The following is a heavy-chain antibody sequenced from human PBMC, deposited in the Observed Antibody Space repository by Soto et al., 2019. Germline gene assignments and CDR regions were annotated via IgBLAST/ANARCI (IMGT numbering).Heavy chain of an antibody. CDR1: TKPINSGYY. V-gene: IGHV4-38-2*01. CDR2: VFHSGTS. Sequence: SETLSLTCAVSTKPINSGYYWGWLRQPPGKGLEWIGGVFHSGTSYYNPSLKSRVTISLDTSKNQFSLRLSSVTATDTAVYYCARGAEDYGRHPFYFDSWGQEPWSPSPQ. CDR3: ARGAEDYGRHPFYFDS. D-gene: IGHD4-17*01. J-gene: IGHJ4*01.